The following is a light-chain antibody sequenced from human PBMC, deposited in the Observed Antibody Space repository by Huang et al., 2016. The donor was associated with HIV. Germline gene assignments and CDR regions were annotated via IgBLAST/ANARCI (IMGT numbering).Light chain of an antibody. CDR1: QDISND. CDR2: AAS. V-gene: IGKV1-16*02. CDR3: QQYYSVPLT. J-gene: IGKJ4*01. Sequence: DIRMTQSPSSLSASVGDRVTITCRASQDISNDLAWFQQKPGKAPKSLIYAASSRRSGVPSKFSGSGSGTDFTLTIISLQPEDFATYYCQQYYSVPLTFGGGTKVEI.